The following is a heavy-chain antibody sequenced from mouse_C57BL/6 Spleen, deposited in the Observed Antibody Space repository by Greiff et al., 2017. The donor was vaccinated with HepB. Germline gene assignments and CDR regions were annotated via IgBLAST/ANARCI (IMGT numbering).Heavy chain of an antibody. V-gene: IGHV5-17*01. CDR3: AINYGSPYYAMDY. D-gene: IGHD1-1*01. CDR2: ISSGSSTI. Sequence: EVKLMESGGGLVKPGGSLKLSCAASGFTFSDYGMHWVRQAPEKGLEWVAYISSGSSTIYYADTVKGRFTISRDNAKNTLFLQMTSLRSEDTAMYYCAINYGSPYYAMDYWGQGTSVTVSS. J-gene: IGHJ4*01. CDR1: GFTFSDYG.